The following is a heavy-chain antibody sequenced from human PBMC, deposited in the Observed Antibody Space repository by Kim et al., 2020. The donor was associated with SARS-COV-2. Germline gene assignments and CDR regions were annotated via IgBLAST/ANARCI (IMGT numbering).Heavy chain of an antibody. CDR2: ISGHGSNT. J-gene: IGHJ4*02. V-gene: IGHV3-23*01. Sequence: GGSLRLSCAASGFPFSNYAMSWVRQTPGKGLEWVSAISGHGSNTYYADSVKGRFTISRDESNSTLFLQMNSLRGEDTAVYYCAKDLMGSGDYYNSIDFWGQGTLVTVSS. CDR3: AKDLMGSGDYYNSIDF. D-gene: IGHD3-10*01. CDR1: GFPFSNYA.